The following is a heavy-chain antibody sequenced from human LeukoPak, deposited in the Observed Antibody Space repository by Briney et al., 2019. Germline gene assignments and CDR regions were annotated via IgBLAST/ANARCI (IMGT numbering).Heavy chain of an antibody. J-gene: IGHJ4*02. CDR2: ISSSSSYI. V-gene: IGHV3-21*01. CDR1: GFTFSSYS. D-gene: IGHD3-3*01. Sequence: GGSLRLSCAASGFTFSSYSMNWVRQAPGNGLEWVSSISSSSSYIYYADSVKGRFTISRDNAKNSLYLQMNSLRAEDTAVYYCARDTTIFGVVIDYWGQGTLVTVSS. CDR3: ARDTTIFGVVIDY.